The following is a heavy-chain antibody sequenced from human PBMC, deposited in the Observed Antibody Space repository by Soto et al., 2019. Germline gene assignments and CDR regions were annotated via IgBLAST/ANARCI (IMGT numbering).Heavy chain of an antibody. Sequence: EVQLVESGGGLVKPGGSLRLSCAASGFTFSNAWMNWVRQAPGKGLEWVGRIKSKTDGGTTDYAAPVKGRFTISRDDSNNTLYLQMNSLKTEDTAVYYCTTDRPLGGSYDLGDYWGQGTLVTVSS. CDR3: TTDRPLGGSYDLGDY. CDR1: GFTFSNAW. D-gene: IGHD1-26*01. CDR2: IKSKTDGGTT. V-gene: IGHV3-15*07. J-gene: IGHJ4*02.